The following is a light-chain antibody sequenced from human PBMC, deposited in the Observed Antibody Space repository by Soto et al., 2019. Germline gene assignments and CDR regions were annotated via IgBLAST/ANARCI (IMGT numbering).Light chain of an antibody. Sequence: DIVMTQSPDSLAVSLGERATINCKSSQSVLYSSNNKNYLAWYQQKPGQPPKLLIYWASTRESGVPDRFSGSGSGKDFTPTNSRLQAEDVAVYYCQQYYSLWTFGQGTKVEIK. CDR2: WAS. CDR1: QSVLYSSNNKNY. CDR3: QQYYSLWT. V-gene: IGKV4-1*01. J-gene: IGKJ1*01.